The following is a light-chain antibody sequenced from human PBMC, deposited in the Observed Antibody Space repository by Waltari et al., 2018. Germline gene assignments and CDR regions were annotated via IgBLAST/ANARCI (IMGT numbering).Light chain of an antibody. CDR2: GKSDGSH. Sequence: QLVLTQSPSASASLGASVKLTCTLSSGHSTNIIAWLQQQPEKGPRFLMNGKSDGSHNKGVGIPDRFSGSSFVAERYLTIASLQSEDEADYYCQTGGHGTWVFGGGTRLTGL. V-gene: IGLV4-69*01. CDR1: SGHSTNI. J-gene: IGLJ3*02. CDR3: QTGGHGTWV.